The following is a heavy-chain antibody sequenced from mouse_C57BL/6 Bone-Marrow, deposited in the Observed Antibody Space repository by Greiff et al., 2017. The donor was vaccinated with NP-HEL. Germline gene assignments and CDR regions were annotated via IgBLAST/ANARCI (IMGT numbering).Heavy chain of an antibody. Sequence: EVQLQQSGAELVKPGASVKLSCTASGFNIKDYYMPWVKQRTEQGLEWIGRIDPEDGETKYAPKFQGKATITADTSSNTAYLQLSSLTSEDTAVYYCARAGSSYPFAYWGQGTLVTVSA. CDR2: IDPEDGET. V-gene: IGHV14-2*01. D-gene: IGHD1-1*01. CDR3: ARAGSSYPFAY. CDR1: GFNIKDYY. J-gene: IGHJ3*01.